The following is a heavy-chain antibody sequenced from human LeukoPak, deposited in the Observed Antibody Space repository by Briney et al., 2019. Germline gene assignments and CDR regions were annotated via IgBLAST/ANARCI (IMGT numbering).Heavy chain of an antibody. Sequence: ASVKVSCKASGYTFTSYIIHWVRQAPGQRLEWMGWINPGNGNTKFSQNFQDRVTIIRDTSANTAYMELSSLRSEDTAVYYCARPDEDRGYSYGYNYWGQGTLVTVSS. CDR1: GYTFTSYI. CDR2: INPGNGNT. J-gene: IGHJ4*02. V-gene: IGHV1-3*01. CDR3: ARPDEDRGYSYGYNY. D-gene: IGHD5-18*01.